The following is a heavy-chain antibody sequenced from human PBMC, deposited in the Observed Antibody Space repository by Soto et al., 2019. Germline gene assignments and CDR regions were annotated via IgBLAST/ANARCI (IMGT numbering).Heavy chain of an antibody. CDR1: GFTFSSYS. Sequence: EVQLVESGGGLVQPGGSLRLSCAASGFTFSSYSMNWVRQAPGKGLEWVSYISSSSSTIYYADSVKGRFTISRDNAKNALYVKMNRLREEATGVYYWARDTHLSRGWPFDYWGQGTLVTVSS. CDR2: ISSSSSTI. V-gene: IGHV3-48*02. D-gene: IGHD6-19*01. CDR3: ARDTHLSRGWPFDY. J-gene: IGHJ4*02.